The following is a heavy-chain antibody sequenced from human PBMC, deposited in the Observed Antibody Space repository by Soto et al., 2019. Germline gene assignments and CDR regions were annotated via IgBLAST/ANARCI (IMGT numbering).Heavy chain of an antibody. V-gene: IGHV4-31*03. Sequence: QVQLQESCPGLVKPSETLSLACTVSGGSITRGRYYWSWIRQHPGKGLEWIGYIYNSGTTYYNPSLKSRVTIAVDTSKNQFSLKLTSVTAADTAVYYCARDPAPWGQGTLVTVSS. CDR2: IYNSGTT. J-gene: IGHJ5*02. CDR3: ARDPAP. CDR1: GGSITRGRYY.